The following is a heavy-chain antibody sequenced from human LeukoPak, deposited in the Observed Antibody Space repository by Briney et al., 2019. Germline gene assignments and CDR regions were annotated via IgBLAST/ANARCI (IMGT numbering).Heavy chain of an antibody. CDR3: AKLDGISWLYYCDY. V-gene: IGHV3-23*01. D-gene: IGHD6-13*01. Sequence: PGGSLRLSCAASGFTFSSYAMSWVRQAPGNGLEWVLNISGIGDSTYYADSVKGRFTISIDNSKNTLYLQMNSLRAEDTAVYYCAKLDGISWLYYCDYWGQGTLVTVSS. J-gene: IGHJ4*02. CDR1: GFTFSSYA. CDR2: ISGIGDST.